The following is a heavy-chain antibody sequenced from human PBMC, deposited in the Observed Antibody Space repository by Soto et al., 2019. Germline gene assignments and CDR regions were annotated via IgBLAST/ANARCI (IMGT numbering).Heavy chain of an antibody. D-gene: IGHD4-4*01. Sequence: QVQLVESGGGVVQPGRSLRLSCAASGFSFRNSAMHWVRQAPGTGLEWVAMISFDGSNNYYADSVRGRFTIPRDNPMNTLYIQMNSLRAEDTAVYFCARDVPPHSNPSWFDPWGQGTLVAVSS. CDR3: ARDVPPHSNPSWFDP. CDR2: ISFDGSNN. CDR1: GFSFRNSA. J-gene: IGHJ5*02. V-gene: IGHV3-30*04.